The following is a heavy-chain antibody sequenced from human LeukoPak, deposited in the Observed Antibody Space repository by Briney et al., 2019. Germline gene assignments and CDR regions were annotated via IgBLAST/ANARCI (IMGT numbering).Heavy chain of an antibody. Sequence: EWIGSIYYSGSTYYNPSLKSRVTISVDTSKNQFSLKLSSVTAADTAVYYCARVIGWNFDYWGQGTLVTVSS. V-gene: IGHV4-39*07. CDR2: IYYSGST. J-gene: IGHJ4*02. D-gene: IGHD3-16*02. CDR3: ARVIGWNFDY.